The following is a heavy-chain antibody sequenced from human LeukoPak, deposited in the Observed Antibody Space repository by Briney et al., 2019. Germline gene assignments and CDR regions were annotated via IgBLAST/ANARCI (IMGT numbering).Heavy chain of an antibody. J-gene: IGHJ5*02. D-gene: IGHD2-15*01. CDR1: GFMFGVSE. Sequence: GGSLRPSCAPSGFMFGVSEMNWARQAPGKGLGWISYINDKGSPKAYADSVKGRFLVSRDNAKNSLYLQMNGLRADDTAVYYCAKDSGGWSLSWGQGTLVTVSS. CDR3: AKDSGGWSLS. CDR2: INDKGSPK. V-gene: IGHV3-48*03.